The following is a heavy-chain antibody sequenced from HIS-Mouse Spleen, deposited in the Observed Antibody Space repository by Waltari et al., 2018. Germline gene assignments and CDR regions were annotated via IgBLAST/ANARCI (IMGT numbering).Heavy chain of an antibody. J-gene: IGHJ2*01. D-gene: IGHD6-13*01. Sequence: QLQLQASGPGLVKPSETLSLTCTVSVGSISSSSYYWGWIRQPPGKGLGWIGSIYYSGSTYYNPSLKSRVTISVDTSKNQFSLKLSSVTAADTAVYYCAREIPYSSSWYDWYFDLWGRGTLVTVSS. V-gene: IGHV4-39*07. CDR3: AREIPYSSSWYDWYFDL. CDR1: VGSISSSSYY. CDR2: IYYSGST.